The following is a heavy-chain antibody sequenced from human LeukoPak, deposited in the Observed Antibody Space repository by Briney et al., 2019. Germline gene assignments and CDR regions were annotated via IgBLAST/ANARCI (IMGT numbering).Heavy chain of an antibody. Sequence: GGSLRLSCAASGFTFSSYGMHWVRQAPGKGLEWVAFIRYDGSNKYYADSVKGRFTISRDNSKNTLYLQMNSLRAEDTAVYYCAREQPTYYYDSSGYPDYWGQGTLVTVSS. J-gene: IGHJ4*02. CDR2: IRYDGSNK. CDR3: AREQPTYYYDSSGYPDY. D-gene: IGHD3-22*01. CDR1: GFTFSSYG. V-gene: IGHV3-30*02.